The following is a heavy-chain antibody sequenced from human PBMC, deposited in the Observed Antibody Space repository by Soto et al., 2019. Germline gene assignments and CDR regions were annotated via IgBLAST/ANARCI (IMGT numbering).Heavy chain of an antibody. Sequence: EVQLVESGGGLVQPGGSLRLSCAASGFTFSSYSMNWVRQAPGKGLEWVSYISSSSSTIYYADSVKGRFTISRDNAKNSLYLQMNSLRDEDTAVYYCARAPLACCDDDSSGYCDYWGQGTLVTVSS. CDR1: GFTFSSYS. D-gene: IGHD3-22*01. CDR2: ISSSSSTI. V-gene: IGHV3-48*02. CDR3: ARAPLACCDDDSSGYCDY. J-gene: IGHJ4*02.